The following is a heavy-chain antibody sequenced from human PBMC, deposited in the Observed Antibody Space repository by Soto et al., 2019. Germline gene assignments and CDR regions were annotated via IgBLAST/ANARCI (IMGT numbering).Heavy chain of an antibody. CDR1: GFTLSSYE. D-gene: IGHD2-2*01. Sequence: GGSLRLSCAASGFTLSSYEMNWVRQAPGKGLEWVSYISSSGSIVYYADSVKGRFTISRDNAENSLYLQMNSLRAEDTAVYYCARYGGYCSSTSCYSYGMDVWGQGTAVTVSS. CDR2: ISSSGSIV. CDR3: ARYGGYCSSTSCYSYGMDV. V-gene: IGHV3-48*03. J-gene: IGHJ6*02.